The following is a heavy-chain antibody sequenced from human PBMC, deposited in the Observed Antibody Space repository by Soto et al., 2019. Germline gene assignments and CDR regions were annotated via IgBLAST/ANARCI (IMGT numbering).Heavy chain of an antibody. J-gene: IGHJ4*02. D-gene: IGHD2-21*02. CDR3: AAYRTYCGGDCYVD. CDR2: IVVGSGNT. CDR1: GFTFTSSA. V-gene: IGHV1-58*01. Sequence: QMQLVQSGPEVKKPGTSVKVSCKASGFTFTSSAVQWVRQARGQRLEWIGWIVVGSGNTNYAQKFQERVTITRDMSTSTAYMELSRLRSEDTAVYYCAAYRTYCGGDCYVDWGQGTLVTVSS.